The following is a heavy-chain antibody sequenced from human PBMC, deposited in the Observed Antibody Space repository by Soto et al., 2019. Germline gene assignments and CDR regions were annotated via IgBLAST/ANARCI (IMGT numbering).Heavy chain of an antibody. D-gene: IGHD3-10*01. CDR2: IWYDGSNK. CDR3: ASALETGDY. J-gene: IGHJ4*02. CDR1: GFTFSNYG. Sequence: QVQLVESGGGVVQPGRPLRLSCVASGFTFSNYGMHWVRQAPGKGPEWVAVIWYDGSNKDYADSVKGRFTISRDNSRNTLYLQMYSLRVEDTAVYYCASALETGDYWGQGTLVTVS. V-gene: IGHV3-33*01.